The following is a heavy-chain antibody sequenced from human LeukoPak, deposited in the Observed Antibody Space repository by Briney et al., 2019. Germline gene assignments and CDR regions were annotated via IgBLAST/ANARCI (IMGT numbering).Heavy chain of an antibody. J-gene: IGHJ6*03. CDR3: ARGPDDFWSGSDYMDV. Sequence: GASVKVSCKASGYTFTSYGISWVRQAPGRGLEWMGWISAHNDNTNYVQKFQGRVTMTTDRSTSTANMELRSLRFDDTAVYYCARGPDDFWSGSDYMDVWGKGTTVTVSS. CDR1: GYTFTSYG. D-gene: IGHD3-3*01. V-gene: IGHV1-18*01. CDR2: ISAHNDNT.